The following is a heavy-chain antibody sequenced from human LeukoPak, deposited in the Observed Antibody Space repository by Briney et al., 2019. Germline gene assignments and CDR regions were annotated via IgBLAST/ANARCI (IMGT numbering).Heavy chain of an antibody. V-gene: IGHV3-23*01. Sequence: GSLRLSCAASGFTFSSYAMSWVRQAPGKGLEWVSAISGSSGSTYYADSVKGRFTISRDNAKSSLYLQMNSLRAEDTAVYYCARYYYGSGSSSRGSDYWGQGTLVTVSS. J-gene: IGHJ4*02. CDR3: ARYYYGSGSSSRGSDY. D-gene: IGHD3-10*01. CDR2: ISGSSGST. CDR1: GFTFSSYA.